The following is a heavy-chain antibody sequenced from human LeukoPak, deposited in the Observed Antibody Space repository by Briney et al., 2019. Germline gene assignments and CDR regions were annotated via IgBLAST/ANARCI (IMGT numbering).Heavy chain of an antibody. J-gene: IGHJ3*02. D-gene: IGHD3-22*01. Sequence: TGGSLRLSCTVSGFTVSSNSMSWVRQAPGKGLEWVSFIYSDNTHYSDSVKGRFTISRDNSKNTLYLQMNSLRAEDTAVYYCARTYYYDSSGYYSFDAFDIWGQGTMVTVSS. CDR2: IYSDNT. V-gene: IGHV3-53*01. CDR1: GFTVSSNS. CDR3: ARTYYYDSSGYYSFDAFDI.